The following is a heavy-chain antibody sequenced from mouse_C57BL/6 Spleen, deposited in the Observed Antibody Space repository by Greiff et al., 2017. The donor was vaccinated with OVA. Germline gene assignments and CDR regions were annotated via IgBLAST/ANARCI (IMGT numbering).Heavy chain of an antibody. V-gene: IGHV1-82*01. CDR1: GYAFSSSW. D-gene: IGHD3-3*01. Sequence: VQLQQSGPELVKPGASVKISCKASGYAFSSSWMNWVKQRPGKGLEWIGRIYPGDGDTNYNGKFKGKATLTADKSSSTAYMQLSSLTSEDSAVYFCAGDYYYGRGYWGQGTSVTVSS. CDR3: AGDYYYGRGY. CDR2: IYPGDGDT. J-gene: IGHJ4*01.